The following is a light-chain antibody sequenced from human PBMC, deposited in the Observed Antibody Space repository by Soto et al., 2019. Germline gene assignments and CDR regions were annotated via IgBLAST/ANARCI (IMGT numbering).Light chain of an antibody. CDR2: DVS. V-gene: IGKV1-33*01. Sequence: DIQMTQSPSSLAASVGDRVTITCQASQDIKKSLNWYQQKPGKAPNLLIYDVSNLETGVPSRFSGGRSGTDFTFTISSLQPEDIAIYYCQQYENLPWTFGQGTKVEVK. CDR3: QQYENLPWT. CDR1: QDIKKS. J-gene: IGKJ1*01.